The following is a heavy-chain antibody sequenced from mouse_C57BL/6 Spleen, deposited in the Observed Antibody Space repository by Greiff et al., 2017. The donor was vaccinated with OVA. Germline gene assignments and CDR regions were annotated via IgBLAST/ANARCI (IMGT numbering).Heavy chain of an antibody. Sequence: QVQLKQPGAELVKPGASVKLSCKASGYTFTSYWMQWVKQRPGQGLEWIGEIDPSDSYTNYNQKFKGKATLTVDTSSSTAYMQLSSLTSEDSAVYYCARWEVYYFDYWGQGTTLTVSS. CDR2: IDPSDSYT. D-gene: IGHD4-1*01. CDR3: ARWEVYYFDY. J-gene: IGHJ2*01. CDR1: GYTFTSYW. V-gene: IGHV1-50*01.